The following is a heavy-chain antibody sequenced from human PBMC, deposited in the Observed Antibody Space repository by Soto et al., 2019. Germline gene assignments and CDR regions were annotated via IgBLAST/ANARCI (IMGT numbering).Heavy chain of an antibody. V-gene: IGHV3-23*01. CDR3: AKRVGYRYYFDY. CDR1: GFTFRDYA. D-gene: IGHD3-16*02. CDR2: ISDTGENT. Sequence: GGSLRLSCAASGFTFRDYAMNWVRQAPGKGLEWVSGISDTGENTYYADSVRGRFTVSRDNSMSTLHLQMHSLRAEDTAIYYCAKRVGYRYYFDYWGHGTLVTVSS. J-gene: IGHJ4*01.